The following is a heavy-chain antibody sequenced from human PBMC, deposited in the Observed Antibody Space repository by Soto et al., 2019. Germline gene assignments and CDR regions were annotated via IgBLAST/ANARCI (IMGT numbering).Heavy chain of an antibody. J-gene: IGHJ3*01. V-gene: IGHV3-48*01. D-gene: IGHD3-22*01. CDR1: GFTFRNYG. CDR3: ARDQLYYNDISGRPLNAFDV. CDR2: IGLGSSTK. Sequence: PGGSLRLSCAASGFTFRNYGMNWVRQAPGKGLEWVSYIGLGSSTKYYADSVEGRFTISRDNAKNSLYLQMNSLRAEGTAVYYCARDQLYYNDISGRPLNAFDVWGQGTMVTVSS.